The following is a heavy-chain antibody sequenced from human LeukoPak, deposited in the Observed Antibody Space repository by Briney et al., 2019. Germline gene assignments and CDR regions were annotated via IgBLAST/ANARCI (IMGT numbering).Heavy chain of an antibody. CDR2: IYYSGST. CDR1: GGSISSSSYY. CDR3: ARDRGVVAAAGPFDY. J-gene: IGHJ4*02. V-gene: IGHV4-39*07. D-gene: IGHD6-13*01. Sequence: PSETLSLTCTVSGGSISSSSYYWGWIRQPPGKGLEWIGSIYYSGSTYYNPSLKSRVTISVDTSKNQFSLKLSSVTAADTAVYYCARDRGVVAAAGPFDYWGQGTLVTVSS.